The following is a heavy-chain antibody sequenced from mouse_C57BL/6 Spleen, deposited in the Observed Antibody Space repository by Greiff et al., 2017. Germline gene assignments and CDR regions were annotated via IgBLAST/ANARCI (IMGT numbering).Heavy chain of an antibody. D-gene: IGHD1-1*01. CDR1: GYTFTSYG. Sequence: QVQLQQSGAELARPGASVKLSCKASGYTFTSYGISWVKQRTGQGLEWIGEIYPRSGNTSYNEKFKGKATLTADKSSSTAYMELRSLTSEDSAVYFCARDSGSSYGAMDYWGQGTSVTVSS. CDR2: IYPRSGNT. J-gene: IGHJ4*01. CDR3: ARDSGSSYGAMDY. V-gene: IGHV1-81*01.